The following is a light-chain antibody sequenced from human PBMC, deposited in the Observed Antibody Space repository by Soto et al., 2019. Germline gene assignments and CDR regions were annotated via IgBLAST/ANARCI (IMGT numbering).Light chain of an antibody. J-gene: IGLJ2*01. Sequence: QSALTQPASVSGSPGQSITISCTGTSSDVGSYNLVSWYQQHPGKAPKLMIYEGSKRPSGVSNRFSGSKSGNTASLTISWGQAEDEADYYCCSYAGSSTSVVFGGGTKLTVL. CDR1: SSDVGSYNL. CDR3: CSYAGSSTSVV. CDR2: EGS. V-gene: IGLV2-23*01.